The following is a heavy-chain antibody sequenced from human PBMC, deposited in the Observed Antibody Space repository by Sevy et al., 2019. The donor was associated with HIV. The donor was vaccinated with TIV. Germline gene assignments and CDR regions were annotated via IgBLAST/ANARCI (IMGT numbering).Heavy chain of an antibody. Sequence: GGSLRLSCAASGFTFSSYGMHWVGQAPGKGLEWVAVIWYDGSNKYYADSVKGRFTISRDNSKNTLYLQMNSLRAEDTAVYYCAREGDKSDSDIVVVPAAPRRRYYYGMDVWGQGATVTVSS. CDR1: GFTFSSYG. V-gene: IGHV3-33*01. J-gene: IGHJ6*02. CDR2: IWYDGSNK. D-gene: IGHD2-2*01. CDR3: AREGDKSDSDIVVVPAAPRRRYYYGMDV.